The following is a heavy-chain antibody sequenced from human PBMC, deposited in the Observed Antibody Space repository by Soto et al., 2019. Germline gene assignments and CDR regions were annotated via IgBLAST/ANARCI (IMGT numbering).Heavy chain of an antibody. CDR3: ARVLRVGATNPYWFDR. Sequence: QVQLVQSGAEVKKPGASVKVSCKASGYTFTSYGISWVRQAPGQGREWMGWISAYNGNTNYAQKLQGRVTMTRDTSTSTAYMELRSLRSDDTAVYYCARVLRVGATNPYWFDRWGQGTLVTVSS. CDR2: ISAYNGNT. CDR1: GYTFTSYG. J-gene: IGHJ5*02. V-gene: IGHV1-18*01. D-gene: IGHD1-26*01.